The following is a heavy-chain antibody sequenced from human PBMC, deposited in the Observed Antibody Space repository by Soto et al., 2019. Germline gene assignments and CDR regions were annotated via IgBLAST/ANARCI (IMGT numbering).Heavy chain of an antibody. J-gene: IGHJ6*02. D-gene: IGHD2-15*01. V-gene: IGHV1-58*01. Sequence: ASVKVSCKASGFTFTSSAVQWVRRVRGQRLEWIGWIVVGSGNTNYAQKFQERVTITRDMSTSTAYMELSSLRSEDTAVYYCATRSGYYYYGMDVWAQGTTVTVSS. CDR3: ATRSGYYYYGMDV. CDR1: GFTFTSSA. CDR2: IVVGSGNT.